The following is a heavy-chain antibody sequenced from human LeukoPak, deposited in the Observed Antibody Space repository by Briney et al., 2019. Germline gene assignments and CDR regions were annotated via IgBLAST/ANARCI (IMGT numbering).Heavy chain of an antibody. Sequence: SETLSLTCTVSGGSISSSSYYWGWIRQPPGKGLEWIGSTYYSGSTYYNPSLKSRVTISVDTSKNQFSLKLSSVTAADTAVYYCATEVRLQYAYYMDVWGKGTTVTVSS. CDR1: GGSISSSSYY. V-gene: IGHV4-39*07. J-gene: IGHJ6*03. CDR2: TYYSGST. D-gene: IGHD4-11*01. CDR3: ATEVRLQYAYYMDV.